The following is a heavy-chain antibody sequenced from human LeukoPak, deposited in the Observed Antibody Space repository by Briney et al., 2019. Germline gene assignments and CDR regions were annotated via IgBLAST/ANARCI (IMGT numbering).Heavy chain of an antibody. CDR2: INAGNGNT. V-gene: IGHV1-3*01. D-gene: IGHD3-22*01. CDR3: ARAVPIGWYYDSSGYPHDAFDI. Sequence: ASVKVSCKGSGYTFPTYAIHWVRQAPGQRLEWMGWINAGNGNTKYSQKFQGRVTITRDTSASTAYMELSSLRSEDTAVYYCARAVPIGWYYDSSGYPHDAFDIWGQGTMVTVSS. J-gene: IGHJ3*02. CDR1: GYTFPTYA.